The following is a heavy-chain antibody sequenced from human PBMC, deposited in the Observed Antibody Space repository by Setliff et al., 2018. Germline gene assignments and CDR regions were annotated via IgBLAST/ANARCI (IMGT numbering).Heavy chain of an antibody. CDR2: IYYSGST. CDR1: GDSISSADYF. D-gene: IGHD1-26*01. V-gene: IGHV4-30-4*08. CDR3: AREVGAGAFDI. Sequence: LSLTCTVSGDSISSADYFWSWIRQPPGKGLEWIGYIYYSGSTNYNPSLKSRLTISVDTSKNQFSLKLSSVTDADTAVYYCAREVGAGAFDIWGQGTMVTVSS. J-gene: IGHJ3*02.